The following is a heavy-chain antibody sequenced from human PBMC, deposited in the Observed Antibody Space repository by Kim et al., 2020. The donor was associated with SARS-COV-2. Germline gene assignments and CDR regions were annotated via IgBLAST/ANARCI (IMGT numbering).Heavy chain of an antibody. D-gene: IGHD3-9*01. J-gene: IGHJ3*02. CDR2: INHSGST. CDR1: GGSFSGYY. CDR3: AITRVYYDILTGYWSSDAFDI. Sequence: SETLSLTCAVYGGSFSGYYWSWIRQPPGKGLEWIGEINHSGSTNYNPSLKSRVTISVDTSKNQFSLKLSSVTAADTAVYYCAITRVYYDILTGYWSSDAFDIWGQGTMVTVSS. V-gene: IGHV4-34*01.